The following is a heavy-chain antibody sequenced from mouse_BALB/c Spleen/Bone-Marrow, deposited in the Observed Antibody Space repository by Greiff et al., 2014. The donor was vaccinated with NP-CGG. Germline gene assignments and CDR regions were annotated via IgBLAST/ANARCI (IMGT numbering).Heavy chain of an antibody. CDR2: IHPSDIET. D-gene: IGHD2-4*01. CDR3: ARGEITAFAY. Sequence: QVQLQQPGAELVRPGASVKLSCKASGYSFTIYWMNWVKQRPGQGLEWIGMIHPSDIETRLNQKFKDKATLTVDKSSNTAYMQLSSPTSEGSAVYYCARGEITAFAYWGQGTLVTVSA. V-gene: IGHV1-61*01. CDR1: GYSFTIYW. J-gene: IGHJ3*01.